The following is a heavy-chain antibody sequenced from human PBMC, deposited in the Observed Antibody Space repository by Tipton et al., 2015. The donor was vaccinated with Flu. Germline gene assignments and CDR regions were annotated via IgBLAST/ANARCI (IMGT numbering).Heavy chain of an antibody. CDR1: EFTFSDYW. CDR3: ARQIGGGDCY. CDR2: INQDGSVK. J-gene: IGHJ4*02. Sequence: SLRLSCAASEFTFSDYWMTWVRQAPGKGLEWVANINQDGSVKYFVDSVKGRFTISRDNAKNLVYLQMDSLRAEDTAVYYCARQIGGGDCYWGQGTLVTVSS. V-gene: IGHV3-7*03. D-gene: IGHD2-21*01.